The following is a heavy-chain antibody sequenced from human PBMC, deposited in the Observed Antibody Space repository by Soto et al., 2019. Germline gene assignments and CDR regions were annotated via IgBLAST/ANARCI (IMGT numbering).Heavy chain of an antibody. CDR1: GYSFTSYW. Sequence: GESLKISCKGSGYSFTSYWIGWVRQMPGKGLEWMGIIYPGDSDTRYSPSFQGQVTISADKSISTAYLQWSSLKASDTAMYYCARRFGGIAARPSDAFDIWGQGTMVTVSS. CDR2: IYPGDSDT. D-gene: IGHD6-6*01. J-gene: IGHJ3*02. CDR3: ARRFGGIAARPSDAFDI. V-gene: IGHV5-51*01.